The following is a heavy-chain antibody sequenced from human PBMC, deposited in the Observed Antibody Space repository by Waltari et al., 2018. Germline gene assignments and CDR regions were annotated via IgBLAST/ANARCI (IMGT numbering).Heavy chain of an antibody. V-gene: IGHV1-8*03. D-gene: IGHD3-10*01. Sequence: QVQLVQSGAEVKKPGASVKVSCKASGYTFTSYDINWVRKATGKGLEWTGWVNPTSGNTGYAHKFQCRVTITRNTSISTAYMELSSLRSEDTAVYYCARGTGYGSGSHSLDYWGQGTLVTVSS. CDR2: VNPTSGNT. CDR1: GYTFTSYD. J-gene: IGHJ4*02. CDR3: ARGTGYGSGSHSLDY.